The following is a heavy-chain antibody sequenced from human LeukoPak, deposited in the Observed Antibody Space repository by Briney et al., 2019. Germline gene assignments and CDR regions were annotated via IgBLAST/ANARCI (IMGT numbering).Heavy chain of an antibody. J-gene: IGHJ4*02. D-gene: IGHD3/OR15-3a*01. CDR2: ISGSGNDI. V-gene: IGHV3-11*01. CDR3: GTHAGRTGSDD. CDR1: GFIFSGYY. Sequence: GGPLRLSCATSGFIFSGYYMSWIRQAPGEGLEWVSYISGSGNDISYADSVKGRFTISGDNAKGSLYLQMNSLRAADTAVYYCGTHAGRTGSDDWGQGTLVTVSS.